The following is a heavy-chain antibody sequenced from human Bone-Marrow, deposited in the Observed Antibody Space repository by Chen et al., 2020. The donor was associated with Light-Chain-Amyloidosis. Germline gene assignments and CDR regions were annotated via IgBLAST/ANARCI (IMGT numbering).Heavy chain of an antibody. CDR3: ARRRDGYNFDY. J-gene: IGHJ4*02. Sequence: EVQLEQSGPEVKKPGEALKISCKGPGYTFPNYRIGWVSQMLGKGLEWMGVIYPEDSDARYSPSFEGQVTISADKSITTAYLQWRSLKASDTAMYYCARRRDGYNFDYWGQGTLVTVSS. D-gene: IGHD5-12*01. CDR1: GYTFPNYR. V-gene: IGHV5-51*01. CDR2: IYPEDSDA.